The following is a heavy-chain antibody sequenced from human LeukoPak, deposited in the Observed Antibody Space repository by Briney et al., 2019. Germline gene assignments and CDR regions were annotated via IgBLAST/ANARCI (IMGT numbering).Heavy chain of an antibody. J-gene: IGHJ6*03. CDR1: GYTFTNYD. D-gene: IGHD2-2*01. CDR3: ASPLGNQLRRSHYYYYYMDV. V-gene: IGHV1-8*03. CDR2: MNPNSGNT. Sequence: ASVKVSCKTSGYTFTNYDINWVRQATGQGLEWMGWMNPNSGNTGYAQKFQGRVTITRDTSISTAYMELSSLRSEDTAVYYCASPLGNQLRRSHYYYYYMDVWGKGTTVTVSS.